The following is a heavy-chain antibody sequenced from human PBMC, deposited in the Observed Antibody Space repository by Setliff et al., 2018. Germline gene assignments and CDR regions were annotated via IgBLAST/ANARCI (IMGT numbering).Heavy chain of an antibody. CDR1: GGSFSGYY. CDR3: ARKGISALSGAFDM. D-gene: IGHD1-26*01. CDR2: IIHSGRT. V-gene: IGHV4-34*12. Sequence: PSETLSLTCAVYGGSFSGYYWSWIRQPPGKRLEWIGEIIHSGRTNYNPSLKSRVTISMDTSKNQFSLKLSSVTAADTAVYYCARKGISALSGAFDMWGQGTMVTVSS. J-gene: IGHJ3*02.